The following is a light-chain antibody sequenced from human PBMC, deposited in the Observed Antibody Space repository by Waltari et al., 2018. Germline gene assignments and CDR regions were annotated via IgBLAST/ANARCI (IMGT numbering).Light chain of an antibody. CDR1: QSISSY. J-gene: IGKJ4*01. CDR3: QQSYTALT. CDR2: AES. V-gene: IGKV1-39*01. Sequence: DIQMTQSPSSLSAAVGDRVTITFRTSQSISSYLNWYQQKPGKAPKLLIFAESSLQRGVPSRFSGSGSGTDFTLTISSLQPEDFATYFCQQSYTALTFGGGTK.